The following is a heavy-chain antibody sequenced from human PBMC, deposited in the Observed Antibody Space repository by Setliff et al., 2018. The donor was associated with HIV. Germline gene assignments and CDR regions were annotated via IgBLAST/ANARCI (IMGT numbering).Heavy chain of an antibody. J-gene: IGHJ5*02. CDR2: IIPMHGVA. Sequence: SVKVSCKASGGTFSSYVISWVRQAPGQGPEWMGGIIPMHGVANYAQKFQGRVTITTDESTSTAYMELSSLRSEDTAVYYCALPYCGGGNCWSSASLPPAGWFDPWGQGTLVTVS. CDR3: ALPYCGGGNCWSSASLPPAGWFDP. V-gene: IGHV1-69*10. D-gene: IGHD2-15*01. CDR1: GGTFSSYV.